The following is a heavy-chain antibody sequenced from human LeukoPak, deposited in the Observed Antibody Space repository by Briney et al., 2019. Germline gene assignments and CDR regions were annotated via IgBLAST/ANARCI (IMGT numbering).Heavy chain of an antibody. CDR2: ISYDGSNK. Sequence: GGSLRLSCAASGVTFSDFAMHWVRQAPGKGLEWVAVISYDGSNKYYADSVKGRFTISRDNSKNTLYLQMNSLRAEDTAVYYCAKADPLWFGDYWGQGTLVTVSS. V-gene: IGHV3-30*18. CDR1: GVTFSDFA. CDR3: AKADPLWFGDY. J-gene: IGHJ4*02. D-gene: IGHD3-10*01.